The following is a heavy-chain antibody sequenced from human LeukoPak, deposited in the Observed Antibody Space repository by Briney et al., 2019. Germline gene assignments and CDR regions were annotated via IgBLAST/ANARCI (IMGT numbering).Heavy chain of an antibody. D-gene: IGHD6-19*01. CDR1: GYTFTSYG. Sequence: ASVKVSCKASGYTFTSYGISWVRQAPGQGLEWMGWISAYNGNTNYAQKLQGRVTMTTDASTSTAYMELRSLRSDDTAVYYCARDRAYSSGWYFDYWGQGTLVTVSS. V-gene: IGHV1-18*01. CDR2: ISAYNGNT. CDR3: ARDRAYSSGWYFDY. J-gene: IGHJ4*02.